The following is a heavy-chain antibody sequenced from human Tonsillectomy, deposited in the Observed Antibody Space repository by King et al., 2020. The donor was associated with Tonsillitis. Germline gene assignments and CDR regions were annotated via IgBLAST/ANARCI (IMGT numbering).Heavy chain of an antibody. CDR2: ISWNSGSI. V-gene: IGHV3-9*01. Sequence: VQLVESGGGLVKPDRSLRLSCAASGFTFDDYAMHWVRQVPGKGLEWVSGISWNSGSIVYADSVKGRFTISRDNAKNSLYLQMNSLRAEDTALYYFAKDLGSGNYYTGGYYQGMDVWGQGTTVTVSS. D-gene: IGHD3-10*01. CDR3: AKDLGSGNYYTGGYYQGMDV. CDR1: GFTFDDYA. J-gene: IGHJ6*02.